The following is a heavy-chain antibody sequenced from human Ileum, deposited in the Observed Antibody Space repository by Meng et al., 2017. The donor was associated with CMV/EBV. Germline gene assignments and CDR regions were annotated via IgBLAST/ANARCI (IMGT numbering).Heavy chain of an antibody. CDR2: INTNTGGT. J-gene: IGHJ4*02. CDR1: GYTVTYYY. CDR3: ARGRIGGGNDY. V-gene: IGHV1-2*02. Sequence: SCKSSGYTVTYYYVHWVRQAPGQGLQWMGWINTNTGGTTYSQKFQGRVTLTRDTSTGTVYMELSSLRSDDTALFYCARGRIGGGNDYWGQGSLVTVSS. D-gene: IGHD2-15*01.